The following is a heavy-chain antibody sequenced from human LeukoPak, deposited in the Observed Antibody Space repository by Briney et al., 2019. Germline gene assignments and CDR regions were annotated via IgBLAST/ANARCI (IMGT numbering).Heavy chain of an antibody. D-gene: IGHD4-17*01. CDR1: GYTFTSSG. V-gene: IGHV1-18*01. J-gene: IGHJ4*02. Sequence: APVKVSCKASGYTFTSSGISWVRQAPGQGLEWMGWISAYNGNTNYAQKLQGRVTMTTDTSTSTAYMELRSLRSDDTAVYYCARFDGDYAIRPRITVFDYWGQGTLVTVSS. CDR3: ARFDGDYAIRPRITVFDY. CDR2: ISAYNGNT.